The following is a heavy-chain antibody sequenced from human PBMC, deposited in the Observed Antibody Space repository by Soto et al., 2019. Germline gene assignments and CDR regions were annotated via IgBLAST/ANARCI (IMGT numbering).Heavy chain of an antibody. V-gene: IGHV3-74*01. D-gene: IGHD5-18*01. Sequence: PGGSMRPSCAPSGFPFSSDWMHWVRQAPGKGLVWVSRINSDGSSTSYADSVKGRFTISRDNAKNTLYLQMNSLRAEDTAVYYCAAVDTAMVTGRYYYGMYVWGQGTTGTVSS. CDR2: INSDGSST. CDR3: AAVDTAMVTGRYYYGMYV. J-gene: IGHJ6*02. CDR1: GFPFSSDW.